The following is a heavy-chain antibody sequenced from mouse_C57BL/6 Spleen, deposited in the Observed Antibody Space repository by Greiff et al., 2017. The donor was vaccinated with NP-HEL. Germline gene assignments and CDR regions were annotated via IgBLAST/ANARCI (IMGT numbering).Heavy chain of an antibody. CDR2: INPNNGGT. D-gene: IGHD1-1*01. CDR1: GYTFTDYY. Sequence: VQLQQSGPELVKPGASVKISCKASGYTFTDYYMNWVKQSHGKSLEWIGDINPNNGGTSYNQKFKGKATLTVDKSSSTAYMELRSLTSEDSAVYYCARAPLKVEGYYFDYWGQGTTLTVSS. V-gene: IGHV1-26*01. J-gene: IGHJ2*01. CDR3: ARAPLKVEGYYFDY.